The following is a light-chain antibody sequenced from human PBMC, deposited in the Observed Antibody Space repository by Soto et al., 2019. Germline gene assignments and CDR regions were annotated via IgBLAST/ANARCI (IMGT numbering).Light chain of an antibody. CDR1: QTISSY. V-gene: IGKV1-39*01. J-gene: IGKJ2*01. CDR3: QQSSSIPYT. CDR2: AAS. Sequence: DIQMTQSPSSLSASVGDRVTITCRASQTISSYLNWYQQNPGKAPKLLIYAASSLQSGVPSRFSGSGSGTDFTLTISSLQTEDFATYYCQQSSSIPYTFGQGTKLEIK.